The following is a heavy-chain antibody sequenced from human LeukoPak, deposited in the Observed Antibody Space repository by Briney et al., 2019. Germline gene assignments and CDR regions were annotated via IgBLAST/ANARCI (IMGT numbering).Heavy chain of an antibody. D-gene: IGHD2-8*02. J-gene: IGHJ3*02. V-gene: IGHV3-7*01. CDR1: GFTFSSYW. CDR2: IKQDGSEK. Sequence: PGGSLRLSCAASGFTFSSYWMSWVRQAPGKGLEWVANIKQDGSEKYYVDSVKGRFTISRDNAKNSLYLQMNSLRAEDTAVYYCAREFLVVSDSRAFDIWGQGTMVTVSS. CDR3: AREFLVVSDSRAFDI.